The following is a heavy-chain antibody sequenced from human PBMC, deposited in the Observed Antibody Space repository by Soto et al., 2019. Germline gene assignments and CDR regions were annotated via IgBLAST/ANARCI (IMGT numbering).Heavy chain of an antibody. Sequence: QVQLVQSGAEVKKPGSSVKVSCKASGGTFSSYAISWVRQAPGQGLEWMGGLIPIFGTANYAQKFQGRVTITADKSTSTAYMELSSLRSEDTAVYYCARKSWYSSSCAGPYYYYGMDVWGQGTTVTVSS. CDR2: LIPIFGTA. D-gene: IGHD6-6*01. CDR3: ARKSWYSSSCAGPYYYYGMDV. V-gene: IGHV1-69*06. CDR1: GGTFSSYA. J-gene: IGHJ6*02.